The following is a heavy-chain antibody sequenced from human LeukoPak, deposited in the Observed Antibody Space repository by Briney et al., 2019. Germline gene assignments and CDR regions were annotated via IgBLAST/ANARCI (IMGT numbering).Heavy chain of an antibody. CDR3: ARGPGKWLASKAPHYYGMDV. D-gene: IGHD6-19*01. J-gene: IGHJ6*02. CDR2: INPNSGGT. Sequence: GASVKVSCKASGYTFTGHYMHWVRQAPGQGLEWMGWINPNSGGTNYAQKFQGRVTMTRDTSISTAYMELSRLRSDDTAVYYCARGPGKWLASKAPHYYGMDVWGQGTTVTVSS. V-gene: IGHV1-2*02. CDR1: GYTFTGHY.